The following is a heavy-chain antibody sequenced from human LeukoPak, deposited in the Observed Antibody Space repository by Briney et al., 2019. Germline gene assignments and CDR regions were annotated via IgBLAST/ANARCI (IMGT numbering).Heavy chain of an antibody. CDR3: AIAVAGTSHDAFDI. Sequence: ASVKVSCKASGYTFTSYGISWVGQAPGQGGEWMGCISAYNGNTNYAQKLQGRVTMTTDRSTSTAYMELRSLRSDDTAVYYCAIAVAGTSHDAFDIWGQGTMVTVSS. D-gene: IGHD6-19*01. J-gene: IGHJ3*02. CDR2: ISAYNGNT. V-gene: IGHV1-18*04. CDR1: GYTFTSYG.